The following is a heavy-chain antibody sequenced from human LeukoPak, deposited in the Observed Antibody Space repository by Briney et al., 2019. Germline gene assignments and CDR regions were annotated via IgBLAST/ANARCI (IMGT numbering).Heavy chain of an antibody. Sequence: GGSLRLSCVASAFTVSTNYMIWVRQAPGKGLEWVSLIYGDGSTYYADSVKGRVTISRDNSKNTLYLQMNSLRAEDTAVYYCARLGYCSSTSCSNDAFDIWGQGTMVTVSS. CDR2: IYGDGST. CDR1: AFTVSTNY. J-gene: IGHJ3*02. CDR3: ARLGYCSSTSCSNDAFDI. D-gene: IGHD2-2*01. V-gene: IGHV3-66*01.